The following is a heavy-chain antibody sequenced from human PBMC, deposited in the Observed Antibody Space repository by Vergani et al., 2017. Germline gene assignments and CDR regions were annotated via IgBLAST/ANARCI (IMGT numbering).Heavy chain of an antibody. CDR1: GFTFSSHA. Sequence: EVQLLQSEGAVVQPGGSLRLSCVASGFTFSSHAMSWVRQGHGQGLEWVSSIKITGVSTHYADSVKGLFTISRDNSKNTRYLQMNSLRVEDTAVYYCGRGSDNYNWGQGTLVTVSS. J-gene: IGHJ4*02. CDR2: IKITGVST. CDR3: GRGSDNYN. D-gene: IGHD5-24*01. V-gene: IGHV3-23*01.